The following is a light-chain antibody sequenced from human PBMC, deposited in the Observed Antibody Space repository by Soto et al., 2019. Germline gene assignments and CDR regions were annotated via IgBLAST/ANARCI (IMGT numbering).Light chain of an antibody. J-gene: IGLJ1*01. CDR3: GSYTSSSLDV. CDR1: SSDVGGYNY. Sequence: QSALTQPASVSGSPGQSITISCTGTSSDVGGYNYVSWYQQHPGKAPKLMIYDVSNRPSGVSNRFSGSKSGNTASLTISGLQAEDEADYYCGSYTSSSLDVFGTGTKVTVL. CDR2: DVS. V-gene: IGLV2-14*01.